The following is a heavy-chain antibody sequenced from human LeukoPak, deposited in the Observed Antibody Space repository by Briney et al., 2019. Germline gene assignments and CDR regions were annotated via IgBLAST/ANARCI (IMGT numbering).Heavy chain of an antibody. CDR2: IIPIFGTA. V-gene: IGHV1-69*05. J-gene: IGHJ4*02. CDR3: ASGPLRPGALKQAPSLDY. Sequence: SVKVSCKASGGTFSSYAISWVRQAPGQGLEWMGGIIPIFGTANYAQKFQGRVTITTDESTSTAYMELSSLRSEDTAVYYCASGPLRPGALKQAPSLDYWGQGTLVTVSS. CDR1: GGTFSSYA. D-gene: IGHD1-26*01.